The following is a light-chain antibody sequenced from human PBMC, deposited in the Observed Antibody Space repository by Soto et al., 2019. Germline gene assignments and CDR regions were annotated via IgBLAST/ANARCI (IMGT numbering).Light chain of an antibody. J-gene: IGLJ2*01. CDR3: SSYTSSSNVV. CDR2: GAS. CDR1: SSDVGGYNY. V-gene: IGLV2-14*01. Sequence: QSVLTQPASVSGSPGQSITISCTGTSSDVGGYNYVSWYQQHPGKAPKLMIYGASNRPSGVSNRFSGSKSGNTASLTISGLQAEDEADYYCSSYTSSSNVVFGGGTQLTVL.